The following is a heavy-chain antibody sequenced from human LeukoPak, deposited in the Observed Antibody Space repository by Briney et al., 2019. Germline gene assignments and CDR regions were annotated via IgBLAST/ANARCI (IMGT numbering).Heavy chain of an antibody. Sequence: SETLSLTCTVSGGSISTYYWNWIRQSPGKGLEWIGNIYYSGSTNYNPSLKSRVTISVDASKNQFSLKLSSVTAADTAVYYCARLEWELNFDYWGQGTLVTVSS. D-gene: IGHD1-26*01. CDR2: IYYSGST. V-gene: IGHV4-59*08. CDR1: GGSISTYY. J-gene: IGHJ4*02. CDR3: ARLEWELNFDY.